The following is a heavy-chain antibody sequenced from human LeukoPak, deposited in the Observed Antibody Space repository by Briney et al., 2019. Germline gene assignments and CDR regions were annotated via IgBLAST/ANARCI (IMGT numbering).Heavy chain of an antibody. V-gene: IGHV4-39*01. CDR1: GGSISSSSYY. D-gene: IGHD4-17*01. J-gene: IGHJ5*02. CDR2: IYYSGST. Sequence: SETLSLTCTVSGGSISSSSYYWGWIRQPPGKGLEWIGSIYYSGSTYYNPSLKSRVTISVDTSKNQFSLKLSSVTAADTAVYYCATSEQTTVSGRFDPWGQGTLVTVSS. CDR3: ATSEQTTVSGRFDP.